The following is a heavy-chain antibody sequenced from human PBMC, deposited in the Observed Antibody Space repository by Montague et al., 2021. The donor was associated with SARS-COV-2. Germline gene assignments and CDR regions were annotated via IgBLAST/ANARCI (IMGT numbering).Heavy chain of an antibody. CDR1: GGSISSYY. CDR3: ARGRDGYYHRSALFDY. J-gene: IGHJ4*02. CDR2: IYYSGST. D-gene: IGHD3-22*01. Sequence: SETLSLTCTVSGGSISSYYWSWIRQPPGKGLEWIGYIYYSGSTNYNPSLKSRVTISVDTSKNQISLKLTSVTAADTAVYYCARGRDGYYHRSALFDYWGQGTLVTVSS. V-gene: IGHV4-59*01.